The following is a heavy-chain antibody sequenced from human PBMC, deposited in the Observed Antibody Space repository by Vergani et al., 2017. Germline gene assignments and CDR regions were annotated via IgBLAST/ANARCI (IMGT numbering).Heavy chain of an antibody. V-gene: IGHV1-69*01. J-gene: IGHJ6*03. D-gene: IGHD3-3*01. CDR1: GGTFSSYA. CDR3: ARGGTICGVVTDYYYYMDV. CDR2: IIPIFGTA. Sequence: QVQLVQSGAEVKKPGSSVKVSCKASGGTFSSYAISWVRQAPGQGLEWMGGIIPIFGTANYAQKFQGRVTITADESTSTAYMELSSLRSEDTAVYYCARGGTICGVVTDYYYYMDVWGKGTTVTVSS.